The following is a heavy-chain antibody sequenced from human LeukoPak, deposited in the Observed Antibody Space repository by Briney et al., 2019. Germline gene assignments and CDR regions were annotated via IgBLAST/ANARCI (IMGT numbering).Heavy chain of an antibody. CDR2: INPNSGGK. CDR1: GYTFNGYY. V-gene: IGHV1-2*02. Sequence: ASVKVSCKASGYTFNGYYMHWVRQAPGQGLEWMGWINPNSGGKNYAQKFQGRVTMTRDTSISTAYMELSRLRSDDTAVYYCAVDAGYCSSPSCQVMYYFDYWGQGTLVTVSS. CDR3: AVDAGYCSSPSCQVMYYFDY. J-gene: IGHJ4*02. D-gene: IGHD2-2*01.